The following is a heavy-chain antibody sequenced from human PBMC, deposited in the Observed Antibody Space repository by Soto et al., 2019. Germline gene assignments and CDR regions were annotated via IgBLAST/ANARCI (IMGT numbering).Heavy chain of an antibody. J-gene: IGHJ4*02. D-gene: IGHD2-21*02. Sequence: EVQLLESGGGLVQPGGSLRLSCAASGFSFTNFAMSWVRQAPGKGLEWVAGIGASGDITWYADSVKGRLSISRDNSKNTLYLQLNSLRFEDTAVYYCAKDDFTDRGDDYFDYRGPGTLVTVSS. CDR2: IGASGDIT. CDR3: AKDDFTDRGDDYFDY. V-gene: IGHV3-23*01. CDR1: GFSFTNFA.